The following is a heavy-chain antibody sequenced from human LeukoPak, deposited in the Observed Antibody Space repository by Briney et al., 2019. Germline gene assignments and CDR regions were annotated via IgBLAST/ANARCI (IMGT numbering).Heavy chain of an antibody. CDR1: GGSISSYY. CDR3: ARDGYYYDSSGYYFDY. Sequence: SETLSLTCTVSGGSISSYYWSWIRQPAGKGLEWIGRIYTSGSTNYNPSLKSRVTMSVDTSKNQFSLKLCSVTAADTAVYYCARDGYYYDSSGYYFDYWGQGTLVTVSS. V-gene: IGHV4-4*07. J-gene: IGHJ4*02. CDR2: IYTSGST. D-gene: IGHD3-22*01.